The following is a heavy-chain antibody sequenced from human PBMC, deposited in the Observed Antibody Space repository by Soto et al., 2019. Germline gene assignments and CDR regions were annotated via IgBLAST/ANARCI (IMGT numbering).Heavy chain of an antibody. CDR1: GGSISSSSYY. V-gene: IGHV4-39*01. Sequence: SETLSLTCTVSGGSISSSSYYWGWIRQPPGKGLEWIGSIYYSGSTYYNPSLKSRVTISVDTSKNQFSLKLSSVTAADTAVYYCAVGLYYYDSSGYYTARFDPWGQGTLVTVSS. CDR2: IYYSGST. D-gene: IGHD3-22*01. CDR3: AVGLYYYDSSGYYTARFDP. J-gene: IGHJ5*02.